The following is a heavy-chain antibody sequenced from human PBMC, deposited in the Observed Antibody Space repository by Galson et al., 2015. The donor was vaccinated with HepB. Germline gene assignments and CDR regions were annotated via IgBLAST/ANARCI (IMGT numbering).Heavy chain of an antibody. D-gene: IGHD6-6*01. Sequence: SVKVSCKVSGYTLTELSMHWVRQAPGKGLEWMGGFDPEDGETIYAQKFQGRVTMTEDTSTDTAYMELSSLRSEDTAVYYCATNWGFIAARDYYYYGMDVWGQGTTVTVSS. J-gene: IGHJ6*02. CDR3: ATNWGFIAARDYYYYGMDV. CDR2: FDPEDGET. V-gene: IGHV1-24*01. CDR1: GYTLTELS.